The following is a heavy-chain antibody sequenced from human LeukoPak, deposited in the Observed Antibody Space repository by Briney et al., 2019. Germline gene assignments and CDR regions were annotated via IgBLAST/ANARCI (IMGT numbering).Heavy chain of an antibody. D-gene: IGHD4-17*01. J-gene: IGHJ6*02. V-gene: IGHV3-30*18. CDR3: AKDLLTTVTKAFYYYYGMDV. Sequence: GGSLRLSCAASGFTFSSYGMHWVRQAPGKGLEWVAVISYDGSNKYYADSVKGRLTISRDNSKNTLYLQMNSLRAEDTAVYYCAKDLLTTVTKAFYYYYGMDVWGQGTTVTVSS. CDR1: GFTFSSYG. CDR2: ISYDGSNK.